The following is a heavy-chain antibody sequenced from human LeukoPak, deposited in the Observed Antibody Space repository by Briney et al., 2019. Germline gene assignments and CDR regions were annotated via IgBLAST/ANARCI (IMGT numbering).Heavy chain of an antibody. CDR2: INHSGST. J-gene: IGHJ3*02. CDR3: ARALGYSGGYLRRKNAFDI. Sequence: SETLSLTCAVYGGSFSGYYWSWIRQPPGKGLEWIGEINHSGSTNYNPSLKSRVTISVDTSKNQFSLKLSSVTAADTAVYYCARALGYSGGYLRRKNAFDIWGQGTMVTVSS. CDR1: GGSFSGYY. V-gene: IGHV4-34*01. D-gene: IGHD1-26*01.